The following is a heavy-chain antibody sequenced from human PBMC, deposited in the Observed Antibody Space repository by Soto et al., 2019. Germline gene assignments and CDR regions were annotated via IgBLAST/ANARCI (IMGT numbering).Heavy chain of an antibody. CDR1: GYTFATYY. V-gene: IGHV1-2*02. CDR3: VRENYYFDT. CDR2: VYPKTGVI. Sequence: QVQLVQSGTEVKKPGASVKVSCKASGYTFATYYIHWVRQAPGQGLEWMGWVYPKTGVIYYAQKFQGRLTLTRDTSITTVYMELSSLRPDDTAMYFGVRENYYFDTWGQGTLVPVSS. J-gene: IGHJ4*02. D-gene: IGHD1-7*01.